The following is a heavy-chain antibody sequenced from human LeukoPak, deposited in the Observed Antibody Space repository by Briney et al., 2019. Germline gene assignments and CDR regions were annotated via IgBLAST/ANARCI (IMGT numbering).Heavy chain of an antibody. V-gene: IGHV1-18*01. Sequence: GASVKVSCKASGYTFTSYAMNWVRQAPGQGLEWMGWISAYNGNTNYAQKFQGRVTITADKSTSTAYMELSSLRSEDTAVYYCARTKVSFYYDSSGYYPFDPWGQGTLVTVSS. J-gene: IGHJ5*02. CDR1: GYTFTSYA. D-gene: IGHD3-22*01. CDR3: ARTKVSFYYDSSGYYPFDP. CDR2: ISAYNGNT.